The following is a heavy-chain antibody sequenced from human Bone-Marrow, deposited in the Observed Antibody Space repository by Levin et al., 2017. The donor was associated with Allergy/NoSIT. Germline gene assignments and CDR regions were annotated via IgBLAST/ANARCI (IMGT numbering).Heavy chain of an antibody. CDR2: ISYSGST. V-gene: IGHV4-30-4*01. D-gene: IGHD3-22*01. CDR1: GDSISSGDYH. J-gene: IGHJ5*02. Sequence: SQTLSLPCSVSGDSISSGDYHWSWIRQPPGKGLEWLGHISYSGSTYYTPSLRGRLLISRNTSKNQFYLRLSSVTAADTAMYYCARDREDYESSDYYVHWFDPWGRGTLVTVSS. CDR3: ARDREDYESSDYYVHWFDP.